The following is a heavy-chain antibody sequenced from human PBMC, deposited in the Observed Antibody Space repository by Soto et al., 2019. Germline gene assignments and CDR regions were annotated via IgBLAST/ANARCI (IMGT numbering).Heavy chain of an antibody. CDR1: GGTFSSYA. V-gene: IGHV1-69*06. CDR3: ARDTAARGYYYHGMDV. CDR2: IIPIFGTA. Sequence: QVQLVQSGAEVKKPGSSVKVSCKASGGTFSSYAISWVRQAPGQGLEWMGGIIPIFGTANYAQKFQGGVTITADKSTSTSYMELRSLRSEDMAVYYCARDTAARGYYYHGMDVWGQGTTVTVSS. D-gene: IGHD6-6*01. J-gene: IGHJ6*02.